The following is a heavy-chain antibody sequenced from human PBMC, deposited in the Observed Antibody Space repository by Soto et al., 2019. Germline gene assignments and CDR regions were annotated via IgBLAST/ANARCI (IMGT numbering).Heavy chain of an antibody. J-gene: IGHJ5*02. CDR1: GGSISTGDFS. Sequence: QVQLQASGPGLVKPSQTLSLICTVSGGSISTGDFSWSWIRQHPGKGLEWIGDMYHSGSPYYNPSLKSRLPVSVDPSKRPCSLRLSSVTAADTAVYSCARTRGNVVGLNLEDTYFDPWGQGTLVTVSS. CDR2: MYHSGSP. D-gene: IGHD2-21*01. V-gene: IGHV4-31*03. CDR3: ARTRGNVVGLNLEDTYFDP.